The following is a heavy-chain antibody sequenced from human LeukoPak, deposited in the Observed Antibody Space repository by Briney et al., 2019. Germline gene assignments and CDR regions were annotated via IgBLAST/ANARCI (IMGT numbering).Heavy chain of an antibody. CDR3: AKVDAAYYDSSGYIFDY. D-gene: IGHD3-22*01. CDR2: ISYDGSNK. CDR1: GFTFSSYG. Sequence: GRSLRLSCAASGFTFSSYGMHWVRRAPGKGLEWVAVISYDGSNKYYADSVKGRFTISRDNSKNTLYLQMNSLRAEDTAVYYCAKVDAAYYDSSGYIFDYWGQGTLVTVSS. V-gene: IGHV3-30*18. J-gene: IGHJ4*02.